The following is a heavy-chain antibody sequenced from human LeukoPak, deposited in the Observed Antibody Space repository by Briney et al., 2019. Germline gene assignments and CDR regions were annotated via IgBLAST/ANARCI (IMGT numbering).Heavy chain of an antibody. CDR3: ARRAGTTFDY. CDR2: IYYSGST. V-gene: IGHV4-59*08. D-gene: IGHD1-1*01. Sequence: PSETLSLTRTLSLASTSTYYWNWIRQPPEKGLERIGYIYYSGSTKYNPPLTSRVSVSIDTSKNHSSLKLTSVTAADTAVYYCARRAGTTFDYWGQGILVSVSS. J-gene: IGHJ4*02. CDR1: LASTSTYY.